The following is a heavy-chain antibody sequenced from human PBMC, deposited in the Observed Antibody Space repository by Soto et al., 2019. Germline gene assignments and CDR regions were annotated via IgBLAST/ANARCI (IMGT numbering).Heavy chain of an antibody. Sequence: GASLRLSCAASGFTFSSYAMSWVRQAPGKGLEWVSAISGSGGSTYYADSVKGRFTISRDNSKNTLYLQMNSLRAEDTAVYYCAKDILGYCTNGVCPYDYWGQGTLVTVSS. D-gene: IGHD2-8*01. J-gene: IGHJ4*02. CDR1: GFTFSSYA. V-gene: IGHV3-23*01. CDR2: ISGSGGST. CDR3: AKDILGYCTNGVCPYDY.